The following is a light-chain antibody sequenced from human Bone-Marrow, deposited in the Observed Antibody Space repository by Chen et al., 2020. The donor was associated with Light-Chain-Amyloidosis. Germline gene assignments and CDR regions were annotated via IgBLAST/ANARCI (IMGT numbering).Light chain of an antibody. CDR1: SSDVGGANH. J-gene: IGLJ1*01. CDR2: EVT. Sequence: QSALTQPASVSGSPGKSITISCTGTSSDVGGANHVSWYQQHPDKAPKLMTYEVTNRPSLVPVRFSDSKSDNTASLTISGLQTEDEADYFCSSYTITNTLVFGSGTRVTVL. V-gene: IGLV2-14*01. CDR3: SSYTITNTLV.